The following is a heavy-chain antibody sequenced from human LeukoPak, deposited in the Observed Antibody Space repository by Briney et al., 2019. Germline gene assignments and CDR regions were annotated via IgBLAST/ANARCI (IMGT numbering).Heavy chain of an antibody. CDR1: GYSFTSYW. V-gene: IGHV5-51*01. D-gene: IGHD4-11*01. Sequence: GESLKISCKGSGYSFTSYWIGWVRQMPGKGLEWMGIIDPGDSDTRYSPSFQGQVTISADKSISTAYLQWSSLKASDTAMYYCARRETIWDDYSPLGKNWFDPWGQGTLVTVSS. CDR3: ARRETIWDDYSPLGKNWFDP. J-gene: IGHJ5*02. CDR2: IDPGDSDT.